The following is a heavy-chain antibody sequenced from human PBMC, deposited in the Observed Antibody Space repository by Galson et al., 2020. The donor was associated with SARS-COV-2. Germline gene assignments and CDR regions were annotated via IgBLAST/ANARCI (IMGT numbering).Heavy chain of an antibody. CDR3: ARGQSGSYQLTPFI. Sequence: TGGSLRLSCAASGFTFTSYWMHWVHQAPGKGLEWVSRLNSDGSDRRYADSVKGRFTISRDNTENTLYLEMNSLRAEDTAVYYCARGQSGSYQLTPFIWGQGALVTVSS. D-gene: IGHD3-10*01. V-gene: IGHV3-74*01. CDR2: LNSDGSDR. J-gene: IGHJ4*02. CDR1: GFTFTSYW.